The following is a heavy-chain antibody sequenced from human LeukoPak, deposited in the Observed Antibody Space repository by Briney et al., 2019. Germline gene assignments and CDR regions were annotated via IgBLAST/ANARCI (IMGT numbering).Heavy chain of an antibody. J-gene: IGHJ4*02. Sequence: GGSLRHSCAASGFTFSSYWMHWVRQAPGKGLVWVSRINGDGSTTTYADSVKGRFTISRDNAKNTVYLQMNSLRAEDTAVYYCTRGGVDYWGQGTLVTVSS. V-gene: IGHV3-74*01. CDR2: INGDGSTT. CDR3: TRGGVDY. D-gene: IGHD3-10*01. CDR1: GFTFSSYW.